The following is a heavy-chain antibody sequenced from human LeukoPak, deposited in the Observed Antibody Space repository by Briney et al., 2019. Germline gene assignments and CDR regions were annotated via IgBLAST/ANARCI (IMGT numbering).Heavy chain of an antibody. J-gene: IGHJ6*03. CDR3: ARGYLRYYYMDV. CDR2: INPNSGGT. V-gene: IGHV1-2*02. D-gene: IGHD6-13*01. CDR1: GYTFTGYY. Sequence: ASVKVSCKASGYTFTGYYMHWVRQAPGQGLEWMGWINPNSGGTNYAQKFQGRVTMTRDTSISTAYMELSRLRSDDTAVYYFARGYLRYYYMDVWGKGTTVTVSS.